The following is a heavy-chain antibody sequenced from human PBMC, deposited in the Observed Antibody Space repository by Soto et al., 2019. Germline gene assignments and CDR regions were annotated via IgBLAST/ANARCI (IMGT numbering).Heavy chain of an antibody. D-gene: IGHD6-13*01. J-gene: IGHJ6*02. Sequence: VQLLESGGGLEQPGGSLRLSCAASGVTFSSHAMSWVCQAPGKGLEWVSAISGSGDSTYYADSVKGRFSISRDYSKNTLYLQMSSLRAEDTAVYFCAKGQYSSSPTGGMDVWGQGTTVTVSS. CDR2: ISGSGDST. CDR1: GVTFSSHA. V-gene: IGHV3-23*01. CDR3: AKGQYSSSPTGGMDV.